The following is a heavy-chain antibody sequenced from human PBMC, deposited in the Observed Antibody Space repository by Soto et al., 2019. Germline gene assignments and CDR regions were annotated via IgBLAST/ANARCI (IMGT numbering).Heavy chain of an antibody. CDR1: GFTFSNAW. Sequence: PGGSLRLSCAASGFTFSNAWINWVRQAPGKGLEYVSAISSNGGSTYYANSVKGRFTISRDNSKNTLYLQMGSLRAEDMAVYYCARDRRRGGPTKVTTLGRLVGAYFAYWGKGTLVTVSS. CDR2: ISSNGGST. D-gene: IGHD4-17*01. V-gene: IGHV3-64*01. J-gene: IGHJ4*02. CDR3: ARDRRRGGPTKVTTLGRLVGAYFAY.